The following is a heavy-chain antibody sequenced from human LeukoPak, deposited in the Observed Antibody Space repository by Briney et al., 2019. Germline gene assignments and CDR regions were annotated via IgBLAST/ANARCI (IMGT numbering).Heavy chain of an antibody. CDR2: INPNSGGT. V-gene: IGHV1-2*02. J-gene: IGHJ3*02. CDR1: GYTFTSYY. CDR3: ARPQLLSPFDI. Sequence: APLRVSCKAFGYTFTSYYLHGVGQAPGQGLEGLGWINPNSGGTKYAQKFQGRVTMTREPSISTAYMELSRLKSDDTAVYYCARPQLLSPFDIWGQGTMVTVSS. D-gene: IGHD2-2*01.